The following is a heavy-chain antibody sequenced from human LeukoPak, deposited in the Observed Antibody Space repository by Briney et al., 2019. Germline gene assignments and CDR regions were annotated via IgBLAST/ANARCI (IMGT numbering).Heavy chain of an antibody. CDR1: GFTFDDYA. CDR2: ISWNSGSI. J-gene: IGHJ3*02. D-gene: IGHD6-19*01. CDR3: AKFRGQQWLGGNDAFDI. V-gene: IGHV3-9*01. Sequence: PGRSLRLSCAASGFTFDDYAMHWVRQAPGKGLEWVSGISWNSGSIGYADSVKGRFTISRDNAKNSLYLQMNSLRAEDTALYYCAKFRGQQWLGGNDAFDIWGQGTMVTVSS.